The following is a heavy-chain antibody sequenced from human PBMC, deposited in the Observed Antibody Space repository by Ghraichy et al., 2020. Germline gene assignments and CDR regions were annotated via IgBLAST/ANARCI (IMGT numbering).Heavy chain of an antibody. CDR3: AKIVVVVIPPQGYFDD. CDR1: GSTVSNYA. V-gene: IGHV3-23*01. Sequence: GGSLRLSCAASGSTVSNYAMSWVRQAPGKGLEWVSAISGSGDSTYYADSVKGRFTISSDSYKNTFYLQMNSLRVEDTAVYYCAKIVVVVIPPQGYFDDRGQGTHVIVSS. D-gene: IGHD3-22*01. J-gene: IGHJ4*02. CDR2: ISGSGDST.